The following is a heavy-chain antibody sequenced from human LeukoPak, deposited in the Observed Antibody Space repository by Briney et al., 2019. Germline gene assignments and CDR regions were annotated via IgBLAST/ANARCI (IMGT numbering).Heavy chain of an antibody. CDR1: GFTFSSYA. D-gene: IGHD2-2*01. Sequence: GASLRLSCAASGFTFSSYAMSWVRQAPGKGLEWVSAISGSGGSTYYADSVKGRFTISRDNSKNTLYLQMNSLRAEDTAVYYCAKSRSSTSCYPLDYWGQGTLVTVSS. CDR2: ISGSGGST. CDR3: AKSRSSTSCYPLDY. V-gene: IGHV3-23*01. J-gene: IGHJ4*02.